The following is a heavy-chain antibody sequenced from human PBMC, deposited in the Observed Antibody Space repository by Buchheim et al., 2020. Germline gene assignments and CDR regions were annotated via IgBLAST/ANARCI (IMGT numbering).Heavy chain of an antibody. Sequence: EVQLLESGGGLVRPGGSLRLSCAASGFTFSDYSMNWVRQAPGKGLEWVSLIRGSRTSTYYADSVKGRFTISRDNSKNTLYLQMNSLRAEDTAVYYCARDLGYSDYYYGMDVWGQGTT. V-gene: IGHV3-23*01. CDR3: ARDLGYSDYYYGMDV. CDR1: GFTFSDYS. D-gene: IGHD5-18*01. CDR2: IRGSRTST. J-gene: IGHJ6*02.